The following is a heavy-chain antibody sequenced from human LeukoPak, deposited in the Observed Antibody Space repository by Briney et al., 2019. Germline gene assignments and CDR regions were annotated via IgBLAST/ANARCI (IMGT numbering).Heavy chain of an antibody. CDR2: ITPIFGTA. V-gene: IGHV1-69*01. D-gene: IGHD3-22*01. Sequence: SVKVSCKASGGTFSSYAISWVRQAPGQGLEWMGGITPIFGTANYAQKFQGRVTITADESTSTAYMELSSLRSEDTAVYYCARDLDSYYYDSSGYYLDYWGQGTLVTVSS. J-gene: IGHJ4*02. CDR1: GGTFSSYA. CDR3: ARDLDSYYYDSSGYYLDY.